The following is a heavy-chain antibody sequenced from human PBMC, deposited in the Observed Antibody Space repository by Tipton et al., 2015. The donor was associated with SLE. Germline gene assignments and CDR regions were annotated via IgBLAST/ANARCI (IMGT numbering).Heavy chain of an antibody. Sequence: TLSLTCIVSGDSISSSSYYWGWIRQPPGKGLEWIGYIYNSGSTYYDPSLKSRVTMSIDTSKNQFSLNLSSVTAADTAVYYCARDAGGSLGMESYYYYMDVWGKGTTVTVSS. CDR3: ARDAGGSLGMESYYYYMDV. V-gene: IGHV4-61*01. J-gene: IGHJ6*03. D-gene: IGHD7-27*01. CDR2: IYNSGST. CDR1: GDSISSSSYY.